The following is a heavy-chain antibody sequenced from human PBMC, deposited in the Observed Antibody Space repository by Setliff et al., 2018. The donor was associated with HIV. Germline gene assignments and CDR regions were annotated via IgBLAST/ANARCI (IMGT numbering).Heavy chain of an antibody. CDR3: AKTNIPMPRSGTRLES. CDR1: GGSIRVDNYF. J-gene: IGHJ4*02. Sequence: SETLSLTCTVSGGSIRVDNYFWGWIRQPPGKGLEWIGQIFHDGTVTYKPSLGSRVTILMDILKNQISLNVTSVTAADTATYYCAKTNIPMPRSGTRLESWGPGRLVTVSS. V-gene: IGHV4-61*05. CDR2: IFHDGTV. D-gene: IGHD2-2*02.